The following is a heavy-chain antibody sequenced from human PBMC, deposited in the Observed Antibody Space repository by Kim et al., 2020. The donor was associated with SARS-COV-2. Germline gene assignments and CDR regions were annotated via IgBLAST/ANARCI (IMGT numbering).Heavy chain of an antibody. CDR3: AKSNEGILTGYYTDYYYG. V-gene: IGHV3-30*18. J-gene: IGHJ6*01. CDR2: ISYDGSNK. D-gene: IGHD3-9*01. CDR1: GFTFSSYG. Sequence: GGSLRHSCAASGFTFSSYGMHWVRQAPGKGLEWVAVISYDGSNKYYADSVKGRFTISRDNSKNTLYLQMNSLRAEDTAVYYCAKSNEGILTGYYTDYYYG.